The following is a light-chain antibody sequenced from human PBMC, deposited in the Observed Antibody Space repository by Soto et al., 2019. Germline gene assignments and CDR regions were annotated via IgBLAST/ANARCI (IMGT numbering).Light chain of an antibody. V-gene: IGKV3-20*01. CDR2: AAS. Sequence: EIVLTQSPGTLSLSPGEIATLSFSASQSVISSFLAWYQQRPGQAPRLLIYAASNTAPGIPARFSGSGSGTDFTLTISRLEPEDFAVYYCQQYGTSPGTFGQGTKVDI. CDR3: QQYGTSPGT. CDR1: QSVISSF. J-gene: IGKJ1*01.